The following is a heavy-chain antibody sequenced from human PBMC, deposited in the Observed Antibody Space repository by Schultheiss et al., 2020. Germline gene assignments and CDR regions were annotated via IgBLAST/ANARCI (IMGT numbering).Heavy chain of an antibody. J-gene: IGHJ6*02. CDR2: ISSNGGST. CDR3: VKDIGGTTVTTPNYYYGMDV. Sequence: GGALRLSCSASGFTFSSYAMHWVRQAPGKGLEYVSAISSNGGSTYYADSVKGRFTISRDNSKNTLYLQMSSLRAEDTAVYYCVKDIGGTTVTTPNYYYGMDVWGQGTTVTVSS. D-gene: IGHD4-17*01. CDR1: GFTFSSYA. V-gene: IGHV3-64D*06.